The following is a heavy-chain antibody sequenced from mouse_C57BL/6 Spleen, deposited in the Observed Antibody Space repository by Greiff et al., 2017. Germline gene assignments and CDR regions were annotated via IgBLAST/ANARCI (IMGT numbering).Heavy chain of an antibody. J-gene: IGHJ4*01. CDR1: GYAFSSYW. D-gene: IGHD1-1*01. Sequence: QVQLQQSGAELVKPGASVKISCKASGYAFSSYWMNWVKQRPGKGLEWIGQIYPGDGDTNYNGKFKGKATLTADKSSSTAYMQLSSLTSEDSAVYFCARNSVVAGDYAMDYWGQGTSVTVSS. V-gene: IGHV1-80*01. CDR2: IYPGDGDT. CDR3: ARNSVVAGDYAMDY.